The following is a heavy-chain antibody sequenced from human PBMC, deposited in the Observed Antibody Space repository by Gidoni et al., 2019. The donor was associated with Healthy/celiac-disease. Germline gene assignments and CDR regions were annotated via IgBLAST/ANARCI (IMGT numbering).Heavy chain of an antibody. D-gene: IGHD3-22*01. CDR3: ARDPFSYYYDSSGYDY. Sequence: EVQLVESGGGLVQPGGSLRLSCAASGFTFSSYWMSWVRQAPGKGLEWVANIKQDGSEKYYVDSVKGRFTISRDNAKNSLYLQMNSLRAEDTAVYYCARDPFSYYYDSSGYDYWGQGTLVTVSS. V-gene: IGHV3-7*01. J-gene: IGHJ4*02. CDR2: IKQDGSEK. CDR1: GFTFSSYW.